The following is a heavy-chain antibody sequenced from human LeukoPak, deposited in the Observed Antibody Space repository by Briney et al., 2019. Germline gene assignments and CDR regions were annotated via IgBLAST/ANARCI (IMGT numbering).Heavy chain of an antibody. CDR3: ARQLFISTSFYYIFDF. CDR2: IHSDDST. V-gene: IGHV3-66*04. J-gene: IGHJ4*02. D-gene: IGHD2/OR15-2a*01. CDR1: GFTVSSNY. Sequence: GGSLRLSCAASGFTVSSNYVSWVRQAPGKGLEWVSVIHSDDSTYYADSVKDRFTISRDNSRNTLYLQMNSLRAEDTAVYYCARQLFISTSFYYIFDFWGQGTLVTVSS.